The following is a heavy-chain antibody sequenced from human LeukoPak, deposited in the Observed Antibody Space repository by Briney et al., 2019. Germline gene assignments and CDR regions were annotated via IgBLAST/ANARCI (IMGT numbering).Heavy chain of an antibody. CDR3: ASTPKGRY. J-gene: IGHJ4*02. CDR2: IKSKAYGGTT. CDR1: GFTFSDAW. Sequence: GGSLRLSCAASGFTFSDAWMSWVRQAPGKGLEWVGQIKSKAYGGTTDYAAPVKGRFTISRDDSKTTLYLQMNSLRTEDTALYYCASTPKGRYWGQGTLLTVSS. V-gene: IGHV3-15*01.